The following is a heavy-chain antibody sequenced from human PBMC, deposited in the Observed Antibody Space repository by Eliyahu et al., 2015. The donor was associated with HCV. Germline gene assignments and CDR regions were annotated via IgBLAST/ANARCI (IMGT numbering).Heavy chain of an antibody. CDR2: INHSGST. CDR1: GGSFSGYY. Sequence: QVQLQQWGAGLLKPSETLSLTCAVYGGSFSGYYWIWIRQPPGKGLEWIGEINHSGSTNYNPSLKSRVTISVDTSKNQFSLKLSSVTAADTAVYYCARAYTTRRVLLWFGDGMDVWGQGTTVTVSS. V-gene: IGHV4-34*01. J-gene: IGHJ6*02. CDR3: ARAYTTRRVLLWFGDGMDV. D-gene: IGHD3-10*01.